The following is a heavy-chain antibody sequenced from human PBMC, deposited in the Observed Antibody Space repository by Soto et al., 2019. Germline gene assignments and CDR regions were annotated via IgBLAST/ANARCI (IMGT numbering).Heavy chain of an antibody. CDR1: GFTFSSYG. Sequence: GGSLRLSCAASGFTFSSYGMYWVRQAPGKGLEWVAVISYDGSNKYYADSVKGRFTISRDNSKNTLYLQMNSLRAEDTAVYYCAKDWRIIAVAGNYFDYWGQGTLVTVSS. CDR3: AKDWRIIAVAGNYFDY. CDR2: ISYDGSNK. J-gene: IGHJ4*02. V-gene: IGHV3-30*18. D-gene: IGHD6-19*01.